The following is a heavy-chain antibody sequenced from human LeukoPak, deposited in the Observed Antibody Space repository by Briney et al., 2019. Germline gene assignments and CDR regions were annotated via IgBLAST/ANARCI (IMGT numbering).Heavy chain of an antibody. J-gene: IGHJ5*02. Sequence: GGSLRLSCAASGFTFSSYAMSWVRQAPGKGLEWVSAISRSGGSTYYADSVKGRFTISRDNSKNTLYLQMNSLRAEDTAVYYCAKDPAAAGTTMFDPWGEGTLVTVSS. V-gene: IGHV3-23*01. CDR1: GFTFSSYA. D-gene: IGHD6-13*01. CDR2: ISRSGGST. CDR3: AKDPAAAGTTMFDP.